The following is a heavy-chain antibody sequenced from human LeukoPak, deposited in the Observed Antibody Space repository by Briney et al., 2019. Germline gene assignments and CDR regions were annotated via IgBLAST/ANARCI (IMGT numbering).Heavy chain of an antibody. CDR1: GFTFSSYA. J-gene: IGHJ6*02. CDR2: ISGSGGST. D-gene: IGHD6-6*01. CDR3: AKLIYSARPGINYGMDV. V-gene: IGHV3-23*01. Sequence: QSGGSLRLSCAASGFTFSSYAMSWVRQAPGKGLEWVSAISGSGGSTYYADSVKGRFTISRDNSKNTLYLQMNSLRAEDTAVYYCAKLIYSARPGINYGMDVWGQGTTVTVSS.